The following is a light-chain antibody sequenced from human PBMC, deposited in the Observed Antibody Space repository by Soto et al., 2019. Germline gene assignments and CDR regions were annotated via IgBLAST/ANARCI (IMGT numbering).Light chain of an antibody. CDR2: AAS. CDR1: QTINNS. Sequence: DIQMSQSPSSPSASVGDRITITCRASQTINNSSNWHQQKPGKAPNLLIYAASSLQSGVPSRFSGSGSGTDFTLTISSLQPEDFATYYCQQSYSTPQTFGQGTKVDIK. J-gene: IGKJ2*01. CDR3: QQSYSTPQT. V-gene: IGKV1-39*01.